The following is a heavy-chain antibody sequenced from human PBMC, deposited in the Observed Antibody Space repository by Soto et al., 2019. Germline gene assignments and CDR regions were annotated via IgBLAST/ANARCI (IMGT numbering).Heavy chain of an antibody. V-gene: IGHV1-69*06. CDR1: GGTFSSYA. CDR3: AREVPAAKCMDV. D-gene: IGHD2-2*01. CDR2: IIPIFGTA. Sequence: VASVKVSCKASGGTFSSYAISWVRQAPGQGLEWMGGIIPIFGTANYAQKFQGRVTITADKSTSTAYMELSSLRSEDTAVYYCAREVPAAKCMDVWGQGTTVTVSS. J-gene: IGHJ6*02.